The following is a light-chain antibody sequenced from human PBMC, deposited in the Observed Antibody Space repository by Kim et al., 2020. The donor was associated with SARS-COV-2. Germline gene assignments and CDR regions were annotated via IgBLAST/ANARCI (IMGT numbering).Light chain of an antibody. CDR1: QSLLHSNGYNY. CDR2: LGS. J-gene: IGKJ2*01. CDR3: MHTLQPPYT. V-gene: IGKV2-28*01. Sequence: DIVMTQSPLSLPVTPGEPASISCRSSQSLLHSNGYNYLDWYLQKPGQSPQLLIYLGSNRASGVPDRFSGSGSGTDFTLKISRVEAEYVGVYYCMHTLQPPYTFGQGTKLEI.